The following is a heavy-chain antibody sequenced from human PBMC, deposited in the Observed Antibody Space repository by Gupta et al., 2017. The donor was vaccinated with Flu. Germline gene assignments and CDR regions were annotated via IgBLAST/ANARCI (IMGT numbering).Heavy chain of an antibody. CDR2: INRSGST. V-gene: IGHV4-34*01. D-gene: IGHD6-13*01. CDR3: ARGTYSSSWSSNFDY. J-gene: IGHJ4*02. Sequence: WSWIRQPPGKGLEWIGEINRSGSTKYNPSLQSRVTISVDTSKSQFSLILTSVTAADTAVYYCARGTYSSSWSSNFDYWGQGTLVTVSS.